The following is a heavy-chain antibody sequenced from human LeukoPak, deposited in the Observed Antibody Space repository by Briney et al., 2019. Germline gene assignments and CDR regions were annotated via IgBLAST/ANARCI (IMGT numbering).Heavy chain of an antibody. D-gene: IGHD3-10*01. Sequence: PSETLSLTCTVSGGSISSSSYYWGWIRQPPGKGLEWIGYIYYSGSTYYNPSLKSRVTISVDTSKNQFSLKLSSVTAADTAVYYCASELWFGDRRFDYWGQGTLVTVSS. V-gene: IGHV4-31*03. CDR2: IYYSGST. CDR1: GGSISSSSYY. CDR3: ASELWFGDRRFDY. J-gene: IGHJ4*02.